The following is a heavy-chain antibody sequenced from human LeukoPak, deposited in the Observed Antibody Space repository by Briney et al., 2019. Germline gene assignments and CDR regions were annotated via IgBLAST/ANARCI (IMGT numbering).Heavy chain of an antibody. Sequence: GDSLKISCKGSGYSFTSYWIGWVRQMPGKGLEWMGIIYPGDSDTRYSPPFQGQVTISADKSITTAYLQWSSLKASDTALYYCARWAAAGRPFDYWGQGTLVTVSS. CDR3: ARWAAAGRPFDY. CDR1: GYSFTSYW. J-gene: IGHJ4*02. D-gene: IGHD6-13*01. CDR2: IYPGDSDT. V-gene: IGHV5-51*01.